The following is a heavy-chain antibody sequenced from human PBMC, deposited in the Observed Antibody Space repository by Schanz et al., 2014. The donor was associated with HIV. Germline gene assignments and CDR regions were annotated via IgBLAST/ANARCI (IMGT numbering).Heavy chain of an antibody. D-gene: IGHD3-16*01. Sequence: VQLLESGGGLVQPGGSLRLSCAASGFTFSSYGMHWVRQAPGKGLEWVAVIWYDGSNKYYADSVKGRFTASRDSSKNTLFLQMNSLRVEDTATYYCRVFMFTYDVWGQGTMVTVSS. CDR1: GFTFSSYG. CDR2: IWYDGSNK. J-gene: IGHJ3*01. V-gene: IGHV3-33*03. CDR3: RVFMFTYDV.